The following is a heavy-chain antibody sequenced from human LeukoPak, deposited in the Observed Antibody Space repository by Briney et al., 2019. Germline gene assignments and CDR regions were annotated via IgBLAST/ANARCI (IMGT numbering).Heavy chain of an antibody. J-gene: IGHJ4*02. D-gene: IGHD1-26*01. CDR1: GFTFSNYG. CDR2: ISYDGSNK. CDR3: AKGVGATSFDY. Sequence: GRSLRLSCAASGFTFSNYGMHWVRQAPGKGLEWVAVISYDGSNKYYADSVKGRFTISRDNSKNTLYLQMNSLRAKDTAVYYCAKGVGATSFDYWGQGTLVTVSS. V-gene: IGHV3-30*18.